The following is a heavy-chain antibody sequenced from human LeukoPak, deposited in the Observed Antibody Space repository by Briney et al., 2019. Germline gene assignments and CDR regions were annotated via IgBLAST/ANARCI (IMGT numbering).Heavy chain of an antibody. Sequence: GGSLRLPCAASGFTFSSYAMHWVRQAPGKGLGWVAVISYDGSNKYYADSVKGRFTISRDNSKNTLYLQMNSLRVEDTAVYYCARAPRWSQYYFDYWGQGTLVTVSS. J-gene: IGHJ4*02. V-gene: IGHV3-30-3*01. CDR2: ISYDGSNK. CDR1: GFTFSSYA. CDR3: ARAPRWSQYYFDY. D-gene: IGHD4-23*01.